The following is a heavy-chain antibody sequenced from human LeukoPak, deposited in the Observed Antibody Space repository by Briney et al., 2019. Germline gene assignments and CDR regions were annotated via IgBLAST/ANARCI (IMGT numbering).Heavy chain of an antibody. CDR2: IDWDDDK. CDR3: ARGSGSGTFFDY. Sequence: SGPTLVNPTRTLTLACTFSGFSLTTNQMRVSWIRQPPGKALEWLARIDWDDDKFYRTSLKTRLTTSKDTSKNQVVLTMTNMDPVDTATYYCARGSGSGTFFDYWGQGTQVTVSS. D-gene: IGHD6-25*01. CDR1: GFSLTTNQMR. V-gene: IGHV2-70*04. J-gene: IGHJ4*02.